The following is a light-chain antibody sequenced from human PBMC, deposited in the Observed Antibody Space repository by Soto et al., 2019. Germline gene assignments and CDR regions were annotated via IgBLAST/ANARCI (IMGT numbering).Light chain of an antibody. CDR1: NIGSKS. V-gene: IGLV3-21*02. Sequence: SSELTQPPSVSGAPGQTARITCGGTNIGSKSVYWYQQKPRQAPVLVVYDDSDRPSGIPERFSGSNSGNTATLTISRVEAGDEADYYCQVWDSSGDHLHYVFGTGTKVTVL. CDR2: DDS. J-gene: IGLJ1*01. CDR3: QVWDSSGDHLHYV.